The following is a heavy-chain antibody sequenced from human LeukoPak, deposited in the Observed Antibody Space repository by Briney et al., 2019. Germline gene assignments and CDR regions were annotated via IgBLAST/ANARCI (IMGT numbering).Heavy chain of an antibody. CDR3: ARGAWDIVVVPAAPEGIDY. Sequence: ASVKVSCRASGYTFTGYYMHWVRQAPGQGLEWMGWINPNSGGTNYAQKFQGRVTMTRDTSISTAYIELSRLRSDDTAVYYCARGAWDIVVVPAAPEGIDYWGQGTLVTVSS. V-gene: IGHV1-2*02. J-gene: IGHJ4*02. D-gene: IGHD2-2*01. CDR1: GYTFTGYY. CDR2: INPNSGGT.